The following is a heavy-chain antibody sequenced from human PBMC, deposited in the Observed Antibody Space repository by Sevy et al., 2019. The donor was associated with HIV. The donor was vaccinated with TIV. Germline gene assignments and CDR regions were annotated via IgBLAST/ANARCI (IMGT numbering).Heavy chain of an antibody. CDR2: ISYDGSNK. CDR1: GFTFSSYA. Sequence: GGSLRLSCAASGFTFSSYAMHWVRQAPGKGLEWVAVISYDGSNKCYADSVKGRFTISRDNSKNTLYLQMNSLRAEDTAVYYCARDFSGGSYYRAPHAFDIWGQGTMVTVSS. CDR3: ARDFSGGSYYRAPHAFDI. V-gene: IGHV3-30-3*01. J-gene: IGHJ3*02. D-gene: IGHD1-26*01.